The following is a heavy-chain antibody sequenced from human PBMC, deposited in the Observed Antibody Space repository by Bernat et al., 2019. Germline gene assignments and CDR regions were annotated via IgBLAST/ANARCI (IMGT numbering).Heavy chain of an antibody. CDR2: IYTSGST. Sequence: QVQLQESGPGLVKPSQTLSLTCTVSGGSISSGSYYWSWIRQPAGKGLEWIGRIYTSGSTNYNPSLKSRVTISLDTSKNQFSLKLSSVTAADTAVYYCARGRAVRYAPDYSFDYWGQGTLVTVSS. CDR1: GGSISSGSYY. CDR3: ARGRAVRYAPDYSFDY. J-gene: IGHJ4*02. V-gene: IGHV4-61*02. D-gene: IGHD4-17*01.